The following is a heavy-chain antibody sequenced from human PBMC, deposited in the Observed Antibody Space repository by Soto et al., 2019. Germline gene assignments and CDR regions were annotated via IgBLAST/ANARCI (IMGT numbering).Heavy chain of an antibody. Sequence: PGGSLRLSCAASGITFIADAMSWVRQAPGKGLEWVSAISGSGATTYYADSVRGRFTISRDKSKNTLYLQMNSLRAEDTALYYCAKSFSRNWYDYFDYWGQGSLVTVSS. CDR2: ISGSGATT. CDR3: AKSFSRNWYDYFDY. J-gene: IGHJ4*02. V-gene: IGHV3-23*01. CDR1: GITFIADA. D-gene: IGHD6-13*01.